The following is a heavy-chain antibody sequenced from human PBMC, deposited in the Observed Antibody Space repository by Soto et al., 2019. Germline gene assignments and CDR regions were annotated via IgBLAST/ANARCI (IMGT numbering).Heavy chain of an antibody. V-gene: IGHV1-18*01. CDR3: ASGGLLWFGELSGYYYMDV. CDR2: ISAYNGNT. Sequence: QVQLVQSGAEVKKPGASVKVSCKASGYTFTSYGISWVRQAPGQGLEWMGWISAYNGNTNYAQKLQGRVTMTTDTSTSTAYMELRILRSDDTAVYYCASGGLLWFGELSGYYYMDVWGKGTTVTVSS. D-gene: IGHD3-10*01. J-gene: IGHJ6*03. CDR1: GYTFTSYG.